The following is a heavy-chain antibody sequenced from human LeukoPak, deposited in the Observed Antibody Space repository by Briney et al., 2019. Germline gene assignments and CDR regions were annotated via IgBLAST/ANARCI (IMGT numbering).Heavy chain of an antibody. CDR2: ISGSGGST. J-gene: IGHJ4*01. D-gene: IGHD3-22*01. CDR1: GYSFSSYA. Sequence: GESLKISCKGSGYSFSSYAMSWVRQAPGKGLEWVSAISGSGGSTYYADSVKGRFTISRDNTKNTLYLQMNSLRAEDTAVYYCAKDGAYDSSGYYPRPPDYWGXXXLVTVSS. V-gene: IGHV3-23*01. CDR3: AKDGAYDSSGYYPRPPDY.